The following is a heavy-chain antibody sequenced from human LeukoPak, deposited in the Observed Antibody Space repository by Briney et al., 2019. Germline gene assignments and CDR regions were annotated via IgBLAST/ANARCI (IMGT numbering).Heavy chain of an antibody. CDR2: ISSSSSMI. J-gene: IGHJ4*02. CDR1: GFTFSGYS. D-gene: IGHD2/OR15-2a*01. V-gene: IGHV3-48*01. CDR3: ARVTNSVSRGFDY. Sequence: GGSLRLSCAASGFTFSGYSINWVRQAPGKGLEWVSYISSSSSMINYADSVTGRFTISRDNAKNSLYLQMNSLRAEDTAVYYCARVTNSVSRGFDYWGQGTLVTVSS.